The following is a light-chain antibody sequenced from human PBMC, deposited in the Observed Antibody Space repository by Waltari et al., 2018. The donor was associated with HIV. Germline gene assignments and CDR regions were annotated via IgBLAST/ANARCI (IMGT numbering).Light chain of an antibody. V-gene: IGLV2-14*03. CDR1: SSDVGAYEY. J-gene: IGLJ1*01. CDR3: ASFTSGRLNV. CDR2: DVY. Sequence: QSALTQPASVSGSPGQSLPISCPGTSSDVGAYEYVSWYQQHPGKVPNLLIKDVYNRPSRISNRFSGSKSGNTASLTISGLQAEDEAAYYCASFTSGRLNVFGTGTKVTVL.